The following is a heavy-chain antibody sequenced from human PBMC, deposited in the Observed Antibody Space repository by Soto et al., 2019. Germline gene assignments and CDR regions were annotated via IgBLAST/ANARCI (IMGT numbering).Heavy chain of an antibody. CDR2: INPSGGST. J-gene: IGHJ4*02. CDR1: AYTFTNYY. D-gene: IGHD7-27*01. CDR3: ARALTEFDY. Sequence: QVHLVQSGAQVEKPGASVTVSCTASAYTFTNYYIHWVRQAPGQGLEWMGIINPSGGSTSYAQKFQGRVTMTRNPSTSTVYMQLSGLTYDDTAVYFCARALTEFDYWGPGTRVTVSS. V-gene: IGHV1-46*01.